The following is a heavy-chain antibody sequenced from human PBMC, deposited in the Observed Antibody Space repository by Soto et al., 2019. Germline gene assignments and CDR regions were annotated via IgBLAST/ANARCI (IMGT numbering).Heavy chain of an antibody. J-gene: IGHJ5*02. D-gene: IGHD2-2*01. CDR1: GGSISSGGYS. CDR3: ARVPDR. CDR2: IYHSGST. Sequence: SETLSLTCAVSGGSISSGGYSWSWIRQPPGKGLEWIGYIYHSGSTYYNPSLKSRVTISVDRSKNQFSLKLSSVTAADTAVYYFARVPDRWGQGTLVTVSS. V-gene: IGHV4-30-2*01.